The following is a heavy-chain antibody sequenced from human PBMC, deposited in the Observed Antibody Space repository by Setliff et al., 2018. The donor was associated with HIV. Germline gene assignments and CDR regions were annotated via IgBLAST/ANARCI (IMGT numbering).Heavy chain of an antibody. J-gene: IGHJ4*02. CDR2: ISYNGIT. CDR3: ARHHARWDYFDY. Sequence: TSETLSLTCSVSGGSMRNYYWSWIRQPPRKGLEWVGYISYNGITTYNPSLKSRVTISVDTSKNQFSLKLTSVTAADTAVYYCARHHARWDYFDYWGQGTLVTV. CDR1: GGSMRNYY. V-gene: IGHV4-59*08.